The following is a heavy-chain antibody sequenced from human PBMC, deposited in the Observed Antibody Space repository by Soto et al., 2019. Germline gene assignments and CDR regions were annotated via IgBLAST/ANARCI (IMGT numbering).Heavy chain of an antibody. V-gene: IGHV3-23*01. J-gene: IGHJ4*02. CDR2: XIRXXTRX. CDR1: GFTFSTYV. Sequence: PGXSLRLSCAASGFTFSTYVMSWVRQAPGXXXXXLXXXIRXXTRXXXXXXXNXXXNXXXDNYRNTLYLQLKRLRAEDTAAYYCAKPDSWGQGTLVNVSS. CDR3: AKPDS.